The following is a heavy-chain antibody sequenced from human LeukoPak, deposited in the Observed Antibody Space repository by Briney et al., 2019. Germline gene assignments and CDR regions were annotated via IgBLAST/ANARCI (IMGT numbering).Heavy chain of an antibody. D-gene: IGHD3-3*01. J-gene: IGHJ4*02. CDR2: IYYSGNT. Sequence: SETLSLTCTVSGGSISSYYWSWIRQPPGKGLEWIGYIYYSGNTNYNPSLKSRVTISVDTSKNQFSLKLSSVTAADTAVYYCASTTTIFGVVRRPSYYFDYWGQGTLVTVSS. V-gene: IGHV4-59*08. CDR3: ASTTTIFGVVRRPSYYFDY. CDR1: GGSISSYY.